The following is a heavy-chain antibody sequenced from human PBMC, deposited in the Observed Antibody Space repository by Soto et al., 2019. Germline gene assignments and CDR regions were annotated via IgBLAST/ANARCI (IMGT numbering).Heavy chain of an antibody. D-gene: IGHD1-26*01. V-gene: IGHV1-2*04. CDR2: INPNSGGT. CDR1: GYIFTSYY. Sequence: GASVKVSCKASGYIFTSYYMHWVRQAPGQGLEWMGWINPNSGGTNYAQKFQGWVTMTRDTSISTAYMELSRLRSDDTAVYYCAREANLGSYYFDYWGQGTLVTVSS. J-gene: IGHJ4*02. CDR3: AREANLGSYYFDY.